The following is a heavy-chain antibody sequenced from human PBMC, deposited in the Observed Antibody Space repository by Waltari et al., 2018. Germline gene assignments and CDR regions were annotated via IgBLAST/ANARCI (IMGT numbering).Heavy chain of an antibody. D-gene: IGHD3-3*01. CDR1: GGSFSGYY. Sequence: QVQLQQWGAGLLKPSETLSLTCAVYGGSFSGYYWRWIRQPPGKGLEWIGEINHSGSTNYNPSLKSRVTISVDTSKNQFSLKLSSVTAADTAVYYCARGSTITIFGVVSGGPLNDYWGQGTLVTVSS. J-gene: IGHJ4*02. CDR3: ARGSTITIFGVVSGGPLNDY. V-gene: IGHV4-34*01. CDR2: INHSGST.